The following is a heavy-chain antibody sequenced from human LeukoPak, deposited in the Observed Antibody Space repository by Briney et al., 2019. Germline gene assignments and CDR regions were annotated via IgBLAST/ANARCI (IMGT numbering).Heavy chain of an antibody. D-gene: IGHD1-26*01. V-gene: IGHV3-74*01. CDR3: ARAQVGAPTDL. CDR2: IHGDGDNI. CDR1: GFPFSSYA. J-gene: IGHJ5*02. Sequence: TGGSLRLSCAASGFPFSSYAMNWVRQAPGKGLVWVARIHGDGDNISYADSVRGRFTISRDNAKDTLYLHMNSLRPEDTAVYYCARAQVGAPTDLWGQGTLVTVSS.